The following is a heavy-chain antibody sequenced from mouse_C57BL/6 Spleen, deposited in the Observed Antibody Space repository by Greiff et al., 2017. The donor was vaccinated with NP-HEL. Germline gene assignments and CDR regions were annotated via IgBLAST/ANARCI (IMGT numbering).Heavy chain of an antibody. V-gene: IGHV2-2*01. CDR2: IWSGGST. D-gene: IGHD2-13*01. J-gene: IGHJ3*01. Sequence: QVQLKESGPGLVQPSQSLSITCTVSGFSLTSYGVHWVRQSPGKGLEWLGVIWSGGSTDYNAAFISRLSISKDNSKSQVFFKMNSLQADDTAIYYCAREWIVGLQGFAYWGQGTLVTVSA. CDR3: AREWIVGLQGFAY. CDR1: GFSLTSYG.